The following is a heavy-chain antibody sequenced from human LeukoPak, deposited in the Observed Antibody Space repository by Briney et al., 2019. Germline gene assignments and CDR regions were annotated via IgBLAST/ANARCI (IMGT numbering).Heavy chain of an antibody. V-gene: IGHV1-2*02. D-gene: IGHD1-1*01. Sequence: ASVKGSCKASVYIFTGYFMNWVRQAPGQGLEWIGWINPNSGGANYAQKFQGRVTITRDTSISTAYMELSSLTSDDTAVYYCARGSSERDWFDLWGQGTLVTVPS. CDR1: VYIFTGYF. CDR2: INPNSGGA. CDR3: ARGSSERDWFDL. J-gene: IGHJ5*02.